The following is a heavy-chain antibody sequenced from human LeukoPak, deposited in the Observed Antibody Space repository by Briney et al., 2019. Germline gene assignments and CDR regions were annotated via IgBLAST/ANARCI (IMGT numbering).Heavy chain of an antibody. CDR2: IYYSGST. D-gene: IGHD3-10*01. V-gene: IGHV4-39*07. Sequence: PSETLSLTCTVSGGSISSSSYYWGWIRQPPGKGLEWIGSIYYSGSTNYNPSLKSRVTISVDTSKNQFSLKLSSVTAADTAVYYCARARNTMVRGVIPCFDYWGQGTLVTVSS. CDR1: GGSISSSSYY. J-gene: IGHJ4*02. CDR3: ARARNTMVRGVIPCFDY.